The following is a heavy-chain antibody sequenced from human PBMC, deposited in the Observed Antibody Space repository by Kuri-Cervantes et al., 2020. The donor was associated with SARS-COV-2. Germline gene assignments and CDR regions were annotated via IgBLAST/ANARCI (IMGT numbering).Heavy chain of an antibody. CDR1: GGSISSYY. J-gene: IGHJ5*02. Sequence: SETLSLTCTVSGGSISSYYWSWIRQPAGKGLEWIGRIYTSGSTNYNPSLKSRVTISVDTSKNQFSLKLSSVTAADTAVYYCARQPGGLIVVVPAAPGWFDPWGQGTLVTVSS. V-gene: IGHV4-4*07. D-gene: IGHD2-2*01. CDR3: ARQPGGLIVVVPAAPGWFDP. CDR2: IYTSGST.